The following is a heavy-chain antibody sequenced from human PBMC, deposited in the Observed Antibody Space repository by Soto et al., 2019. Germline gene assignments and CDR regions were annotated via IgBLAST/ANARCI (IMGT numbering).Heavy chain of an antibody. CDR3: AREQDYDFWSGKGFDY. Sequence: GGSLRLSCAASGFTFSSYSMNWVRQAPGKGLEWVSYISSSSSTIYYADSVKGRFTISRDNAKNSLYLQMNSLRDEDTAVYYCAREQDYDFWSGKGFDYWGQGTLVTVSS. J-gene: IGHJ4*02. CDR2: ISSSSSTI. D-gene: IGHD3-3*01. CDR1: GFTFSSYS. V-gene: IGHV3-48*02.